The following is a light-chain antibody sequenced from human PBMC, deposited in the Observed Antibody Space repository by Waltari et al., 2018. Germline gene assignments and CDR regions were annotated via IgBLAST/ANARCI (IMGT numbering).Light chain of an antibody. CDR1: QGISNY. CDR3: QKYNSAPPFT. Sequence: DIQMTQSPSSLSASVGDRVTITCRASQGISNYLAWYQQKPGKVPKLLIHAASTLQSGVPSRFSGSGSVTDFTLTISSLQPEDVATYYCQKYNSAPPFTFGPGTKVDIK. CDR2: AAS. V-gene: IGKV1-27*01. J-gene: IGKJ3*01.